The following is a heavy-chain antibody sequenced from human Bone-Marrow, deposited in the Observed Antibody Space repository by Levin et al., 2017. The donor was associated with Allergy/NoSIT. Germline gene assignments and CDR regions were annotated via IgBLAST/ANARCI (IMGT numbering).Heavy chain of an antibody. CDR1: GGSFRGYY. CDR3: ARVYHGYNFGFDY. CDR2: INHSGST. Sequence: SQTLSLTCAVYGGSFRGYYWSWIRQPPGKGLEWIGEINHSGSTNYNPSLKSRVTISVDTSKNQFSLKLSSVTAADTAVYYCARVYHGYNFGFDYWGQGTLVTVSS. V-gene: IGHV4-34*01. J-gene: IGHJ4*02. D-gene: IGHD5-24*01.